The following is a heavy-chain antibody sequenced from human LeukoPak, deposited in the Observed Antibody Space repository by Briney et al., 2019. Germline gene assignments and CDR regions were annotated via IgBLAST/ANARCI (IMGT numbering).Heavy chain of an antibody. D-gene: IGHD6-19*01. CDR2: ISSSSSTI. Sequence: GGSLRLSCAASGFTFSSYSMNWVRQAPGKGLEWVSYISSSSSTIYYADSVKGRFTISRDNAKNSLYLQMNSLRAEDTAVYYCANPIWAPGIAVAGYFDYWGRGTLVTVSS. CDR3: ANPIWAPGIAVAGYFDY. V-gene: IGHV3-48*01. CDR1: GFTFSSYS. J-gene: IGHJ4*02.